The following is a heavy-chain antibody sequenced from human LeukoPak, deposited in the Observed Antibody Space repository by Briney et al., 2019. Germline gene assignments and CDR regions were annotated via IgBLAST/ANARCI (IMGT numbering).Heavy chain of an antibody. CDR2: INHSGST. V-gene: IGHV4-34*01. J-gene: IGHJ4*02. CDR1: GGSFSGYY. D-gene: IGHD4-17*01. Sequence: PSETLSLTCAVYGGSFSGYYWSWIRQPPGKGLEWIGEINHSGSTNYNSSLKSRVTTSVDTSKNQFSLKLSSVTAADTAVYYCARGARRTTVTTPFDYWGQGTLVTVSS. CDR3: ARGARRTTVTTPFDY.